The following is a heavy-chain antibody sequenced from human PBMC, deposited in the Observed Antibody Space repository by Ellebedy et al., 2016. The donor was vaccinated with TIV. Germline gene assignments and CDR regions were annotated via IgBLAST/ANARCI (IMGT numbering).Heavy chain of an antibody. CDR3: VRDGAYGDYSPGYYGMDV. D-gene: IGHD3-22*01. CDR1: GFTFNSYW. Sequence: GESLKISCAASGFTFNSYWMSWVRQAPGKGLEWVANINQDGSRIYYMDSVKGRFTISRDNAKNSVYLRMNTLRVEDTAVYHCVRDGAYGDYSPGYYGMDVWGQGTTVTASS. J-gene: IGHJ6*02. CDR2: INQDGSRI. V-gene: IGHV3-7*03.